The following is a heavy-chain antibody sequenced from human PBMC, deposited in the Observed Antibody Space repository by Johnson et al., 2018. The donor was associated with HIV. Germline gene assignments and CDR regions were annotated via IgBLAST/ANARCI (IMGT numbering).Heavy chain of an antibody. CDR1: GFTFSSYW. D-gene: IGHD7-27*01. V-gene: IGHV3-74*01. Sequence: VQLVESGGGLVQPGGSLRLSCAASGFTFSSYWMHWVRQAPGKGLAWVSRINSDGSSTRYADSVKGRFTISRDNAKNTLYLQMNSLRAEDTAVYYCARVGSTWGRDAFDSWGQGTMVTVSS. J-gene: IGHJ3*02. CDR3: ARVGSTWGRDAFDS. CDR2: INSDGSST.